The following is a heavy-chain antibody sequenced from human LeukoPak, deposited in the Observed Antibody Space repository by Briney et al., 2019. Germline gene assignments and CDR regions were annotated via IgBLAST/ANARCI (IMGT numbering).Heavy chain of an antibody. CDR1: GYTFTSYG. CDR2: ISAYNGNT. J-gene: IGHJ4*02. V-gene: IGHV1-18*01. Sequence: GASVKVSCKASGYTFTSYGISWVRQAPGQGLEWMGWISAYNGNTNYAQKLQGRVTMTTDTSTSTAYMELRSLRSDDTAVYYCVLSSGPWGRWLQFFGENYFDYWGQGTLVTVSS. CDR3: VLSSGPWGRWLQFFGENYFDY. D-gene: IGHD5-24*01.